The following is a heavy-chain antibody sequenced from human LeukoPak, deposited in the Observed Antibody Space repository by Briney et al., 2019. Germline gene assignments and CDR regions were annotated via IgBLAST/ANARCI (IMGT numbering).Heavy chain of an antibody. CDR2: INPNSGGT. Sequence: ASVKVSCKASGYTFTGYYMHWVRQAPGQGLEWMGWINPNSGGTNYAQKFQGRVTMTRDTSISTAYMELSRLRSDDTAVYYCASLPPEWETRGYSYARVPIWGQGTLVTVSS. J-gene: IGHJ4*02. D-gene: IGHD5-18*01. CDR3: ASLPPEWETRGYSYARVPI. V-gene: IGHV1-2*02. CDR1: GYTFTGYY.